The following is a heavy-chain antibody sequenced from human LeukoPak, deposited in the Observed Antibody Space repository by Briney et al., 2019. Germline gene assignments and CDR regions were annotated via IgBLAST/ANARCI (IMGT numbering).Heavy chain of an antibody. D-gene: IGHD3-10*01. V-gene: IGHV3-23*01. CDR3: AKEPEDYYGSGSSPYYFDY. CDR1: GFTFSESH. J-gene: IGHJ4*02. CDR2: ISGSGGST. Sequence: GGSLRLSCAASGFTFSESHMHWVRQASGKGLEWVSAISGSGGSTYYADSVKGRFTISRDNSKNTLYLQMNSLRAEDTAVYYCAKEPEDYYGSGSSPYYFDYWGQGALVTVSS.